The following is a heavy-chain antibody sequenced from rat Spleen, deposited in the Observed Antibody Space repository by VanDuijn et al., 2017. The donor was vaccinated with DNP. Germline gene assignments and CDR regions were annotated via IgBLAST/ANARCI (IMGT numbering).Heavy chain of an antibody. CDR3: ARHSYGSYPHWFAY. CDR2: ISPAGGST. CDR1: GFTFSNYD. Sequence: EVQLVESGGGLVQPGRSLKLSCAASGFTFSNYDMAWVRQAPTKGLEWVASISPAGGSTYYRDSVKGRFTVSRDNAKSSLYLQMDSLRSEDTATYYCARHSYGSYPHWFAYWGQGILVTVSS. D-gene: IGHD1-3*01. V-gene: IGHV5-25*01. J-gene: IGHJ3*01.